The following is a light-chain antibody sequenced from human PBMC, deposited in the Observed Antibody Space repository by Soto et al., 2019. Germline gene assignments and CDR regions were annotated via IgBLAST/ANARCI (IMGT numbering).Light chain of an antibody. V-gene: IGLV1-40*01. CDR3: QSYDSSLSALV. J-gene: IGLJ3*02. CDR2: TNS. Sequence: QSVLTQPPSVSGAPGQGVTISCAATSSNIGAGYDVHWYQQVPGTAPKLLIYTNSNRPSGVPDRFSGSKSGTSASLAITGLQAADEADYYCQSYDSSLSALVFGGGTKLTVL. CDR1: SSNIGAGYD.